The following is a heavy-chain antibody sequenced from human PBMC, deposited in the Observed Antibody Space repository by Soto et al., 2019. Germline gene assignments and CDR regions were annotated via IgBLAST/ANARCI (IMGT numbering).Heavy chain of an antibody. J-gene: IGHJ4*02. Sequence: GGSLRLSCAASGFTFSSYAMSWVRQAPGKGLEWVSAISGSGGSTYYADSVKGRFTISRDNSKNTLYLQMNSLRAEDTAVYYCAKVYRYCSSTSCHGLDYWGQGTLVTVSS. CDR3: AKVYRYCSSTSCHGLDY. CDR2: ISGSGGST. D-gene: IGHD2-2*01. CDR1: GFTFSSYA. V-gene: IGHV3-23*01.